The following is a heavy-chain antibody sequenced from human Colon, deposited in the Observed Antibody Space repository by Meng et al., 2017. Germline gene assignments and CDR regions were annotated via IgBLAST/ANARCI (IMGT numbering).Heavy chain of an antibody. CDR1: GFTFSGFS. D-gene: IGHD2-2*01. V-gene: IGHV3-21*01. CDR3: TRGWMPE. J-gene: IGHJ4*01. CDR2: ITGDSTYI. Sequence: GERVEAGGGLVKPGESLCLSCAASGFTFSGFSLSWVRQAPGKGLEGVSSITGDSTYIYYADSVKGRFTVSRDNAKNSLYLQMNSLRADDTAVYYCTRGWMPEWGQGTLVTVSS.